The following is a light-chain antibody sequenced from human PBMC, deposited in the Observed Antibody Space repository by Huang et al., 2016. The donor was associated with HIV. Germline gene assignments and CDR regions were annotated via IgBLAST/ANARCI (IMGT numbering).Light chain of an antibody. Sequence: EIVMTQSPATLSVSPGERATLSCRASQSVSSNLAWYQQKPGQAPRLRIYGASSRATGIPARFSGSGSGTEFTLTISSLQSEDFAVYYCQQYNDWPITFGGGTKVEIK. CDR2: GAS. CDR3: QQYNDWPIT. V-gene: IGKV3-15*01. CDR1: QSVSSN. J-gene: IGKJ4*01.